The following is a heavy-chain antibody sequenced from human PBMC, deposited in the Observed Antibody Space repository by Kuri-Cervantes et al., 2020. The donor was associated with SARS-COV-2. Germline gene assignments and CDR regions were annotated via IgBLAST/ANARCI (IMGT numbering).Heavy chain of an antibody. D-gene: IGHD3-3*01. CDR2: INSDGSST. Sequence: ETLSLTCAASGFTFDDYGMSWVRQAPGKGLVWASRINSDGSSTSYADSVKGRFTISRDNAKNTLYLQMNSLRAEDTAVYYCARDRYDFWSGLGYYYYGMDVWGQGTTVTVSS. V-gene: IGHV3-74*01. CDR3: ARDRYDFWSGLGYYYYGMDV. J-gene: IGHJ6*02. CDR1: GFTFDDYG.